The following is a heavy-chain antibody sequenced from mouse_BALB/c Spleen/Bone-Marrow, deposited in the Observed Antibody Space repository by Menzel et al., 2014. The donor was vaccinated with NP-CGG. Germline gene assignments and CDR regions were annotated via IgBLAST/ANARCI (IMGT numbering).Heavy chain of an antibody. CDR2: INPSTGYT. V-gene: IGHV1-7*01. CDR1: GYNFISYW. D-gene: IGHD2-4*01. J-gene: IGHJ4*01. CDR3: AGNYDYDGGYYAMDY. Sequence: QVQLQQSGAELAKPGASVKMSCKASGYNFISYWMHWVKQRPGQGLEWIGYINPSTGYTEYNQKFKDKATLTADKSSSKAYMQLSSLTSEDSAVYYCAGNYDYDGGYYAMDYWGQGTSATVSS.